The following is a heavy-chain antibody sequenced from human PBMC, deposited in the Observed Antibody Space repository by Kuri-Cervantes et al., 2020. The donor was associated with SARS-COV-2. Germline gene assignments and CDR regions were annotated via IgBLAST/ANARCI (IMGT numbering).Heavy chain of an antibody. Sequence: GESLKISCAASKFTFSSFPMHWVRQAPGKGLEWVAVISYDGSKKYYADSVKGRFTISRDNSKNMLYLQMNSLRAEDTAVYYCAKESALLSLDYWGQGTLVTVSS. V-gene: IGHV3-30*04. D-gene: IGHD2-8*01. CDR2: ISYDGSKK. CDR3: AKESALLSLDY. CDR1: KFTFSSFP. J-gene: IGHJ4*02.